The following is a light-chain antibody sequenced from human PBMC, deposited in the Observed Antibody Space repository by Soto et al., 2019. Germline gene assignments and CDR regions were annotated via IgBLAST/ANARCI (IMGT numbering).Light chain of an antibody. CDR1: QSFXSSY. CDR3: QQYGSSTWT. Sequence: DIVLTQSPGTLSLSPGERATLSCRASQSFXSSYLAWYKQKPGQAPRLLXYPASRRATGIPDRLSGSGSGTDFTLTISRLEPEDFAVYYCQQYGSSTWTFGQGTKVDI. V-gene: IGKV3-20*01. CDR2: PAS. J-gene: IGKJ1*01.